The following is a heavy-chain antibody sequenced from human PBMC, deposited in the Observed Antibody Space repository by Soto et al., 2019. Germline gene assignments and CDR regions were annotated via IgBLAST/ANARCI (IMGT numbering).Heavy chain of an antibody. CDR3: ARDRYCRGGSRYAKWFDP. V-gene: IGHV1-69*13. J-gene: IGHJ5*02. Sequence: SVKVSCKASGGTFSSYAISWVRQAPGQGLEWMGGIIPIFGTANYAQKFQGRVTITADESTSTAYMELSSLRSEDTAVYYCARDRYCRGGSRYAKWFDPWGQGTRVTVSS. CDR1: GGTFSSYA. D-gene: IGHD2-15*01. CDR2: IIPIFGTA.